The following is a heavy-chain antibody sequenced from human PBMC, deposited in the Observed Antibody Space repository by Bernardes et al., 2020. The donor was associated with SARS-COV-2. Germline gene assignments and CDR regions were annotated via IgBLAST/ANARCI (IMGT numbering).Heavy chain of an antibody. J-gene: IGHJ4*02. CDR2: SSGGDGGT. Sequence: GGSLRLSCAATGFDFINTGMSWVRQAPGKGLEWVSSSGGDGGTHYGESLRGRLTTARDTSKNTLFLQMNSLRGADSAIYYCVTDLFWWSAADFWGQGTLVTVS. CDR3: VTDLFWWSAADF. V-gene: IGHV3-23*01. CDR1: GFDFINTG. D-gene: IGHD2-21*01.